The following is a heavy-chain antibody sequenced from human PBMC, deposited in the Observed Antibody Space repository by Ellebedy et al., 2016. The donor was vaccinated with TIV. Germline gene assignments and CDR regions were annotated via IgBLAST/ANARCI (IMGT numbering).Heavy chain of an antibody. J-gene: IGHJ3*02. CDR2: ISAYNGNT. V-gene: IGHV1-18*01. CDR1: GYTFTSYG. Sequence: ASVKVSXKASGYTFTSYGISWVRQAPGQGLEWMGWISAYNGNTNYAQKLQGRVTMTTDTSTSTAYMELRSLRSDDTAVYYCARDPGHDYGDYDDAFDIWGQGTMVTVSS. CDR3: ARDPGHDYGDYDDAFDI. D-gene: IGHD4-17*01.